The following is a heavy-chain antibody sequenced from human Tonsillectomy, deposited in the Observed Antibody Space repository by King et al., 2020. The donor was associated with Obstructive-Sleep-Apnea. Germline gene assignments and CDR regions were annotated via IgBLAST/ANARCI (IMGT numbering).Heavy chain of an antibody. CDR2: RFHSGSS. Sequence: QLQESGPGLVKPSGTLSLTCAVSCGSISSSNWWSWVLQPPGKGGEWIGERFHSGSSNYNPSLKSRVTTSVDKSKNQFSLKLSSVTAADTAVYYCARRYYYYYGMDVWGQGTTVTVSS. CDR1: CGSISSSNW. J-gene: IGHJ6*02. CDR3: ARRYYYYYGMDV. V-gene: IGHV4-4*02.